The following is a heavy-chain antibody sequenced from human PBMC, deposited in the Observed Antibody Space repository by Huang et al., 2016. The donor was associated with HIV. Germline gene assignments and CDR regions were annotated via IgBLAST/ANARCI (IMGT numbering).Heavy chain of an antibody. CDR1: GFSLSTSSMC. V-gene: IGHV2-70*15. Sequence: QVTLREYGPALVTPTQTLTLTCTVSGFSLSTSSMCVSWIRQPPGKALEWLARIDWDDDKYYSTSLRARLTISKDTSKSQVLLRLANMDPEDTVTYYCARTVIGSPENYFDFWGEGALVTVSS. J-gene: IGHJ4*02. CDR3: ARTVIGSPENYFDF. CDR2: IDWDDDK. D-gene: IGHD2-2*01.